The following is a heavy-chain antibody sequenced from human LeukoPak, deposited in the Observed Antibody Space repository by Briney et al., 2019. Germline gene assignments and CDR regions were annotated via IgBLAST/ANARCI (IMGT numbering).Heavy chain of an antibody. CDR3: VRDRGSYRPIDY. CDR1: GFTFSSYV. D-gene: IGHD1-26*01. V-gene: IGHV3-23*01. J-gene: IGHJ4*02. Sequence: GGSLRLSCAASGFTFSSYVMSWVRQAPGRGLEWVSAISSSSGNTYYADSVKGRFTISRDNSKNTLYLQMNSLRVEDTAIYYCVRDRGSYRPIDYWGQGTLVTVSS. CDR2: ISSSSGNT.